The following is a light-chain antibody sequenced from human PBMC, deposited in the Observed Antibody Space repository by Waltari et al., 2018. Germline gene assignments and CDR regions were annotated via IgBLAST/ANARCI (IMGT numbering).Light chain of an antibody. CDR2: DVR. J-gene: IGLJ3*02. CDR1: SSDVGAYDY. Sequence: HSALTQPASVSGSPGQSITISCTGTSSDVGAYDYVSWYQQYPGKAPKLMIYDVRNRPLGVSNRCSGSKSCSTASLSISGVQAEDEAYYYCSSYTRSSTWVFGGGTKLTVL. V-gene: IGLV2-14*03. CDR3: SSYTRSSTWV.